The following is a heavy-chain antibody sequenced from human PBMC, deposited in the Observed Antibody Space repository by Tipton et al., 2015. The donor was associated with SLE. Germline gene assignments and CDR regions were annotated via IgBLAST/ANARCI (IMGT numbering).Heavy chain of an antibody. CDR3: ARALLRKDFLDY. J-gene: IGHJ4*02. D-gene: IGHD1-14*01. Sequence: TLSLTCTVSGGSISSSSYYWGWIRQPPGKGLEWIGSIYYSGSTYYNPSLKSRVTISVDTSKNQFSPKLSSVTAADTAVYYCARALLRKDFLDYWGQGTLVTVSS. V-gene: IGHV4-39*07. CDR1: GGSISSSSYY. CDR2: IYYSGST.